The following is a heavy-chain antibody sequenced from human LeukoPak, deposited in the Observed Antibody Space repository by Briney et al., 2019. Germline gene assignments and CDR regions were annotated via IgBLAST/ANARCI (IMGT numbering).Heavy chain of an antibody. D-gene: IGHD2-2*02. Sequence: ASVKVSCKASGYTFTSYYMHWVRQAPGQGLEWMGIINPSGGSTSYAQKFQGRVTMTRDTSTSTVYMELSSLRSEDTAVYYCAAVGVGCSSTSCYTTDFDYWGQGTLVTVSS. J-gene: IGHJ4*02. CDR2: INPSGGST. V-gene: IGHV1-46*01. CDR3: AAVGVGCSSTSCYTTDFDY. CDR1: GYTFTSYY.